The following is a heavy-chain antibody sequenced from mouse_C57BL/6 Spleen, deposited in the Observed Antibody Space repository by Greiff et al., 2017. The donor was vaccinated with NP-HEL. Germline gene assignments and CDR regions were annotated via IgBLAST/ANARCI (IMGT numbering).Heavy chain of an antibody. Sequence: QVQLQQPGAELVKPGASVKMSCKASGYTFTSYWITWVKQRPGQGLEWIGDIYPGSGSTNYNEKFKSKATLTVDTSSSTAYMQPSSLTSEDSAFYYCARGGGIYDGYHSYFDYWGQGTTLTVSS. V-gene: IGHV1-55*01. CDR1: GYTFTSYW. D-gene: IGHD2-3*01. CDR2: IYPGSGST. CDR3: ARGGGIYDGYHSYFDY. J-gene: IGHJ2*01.